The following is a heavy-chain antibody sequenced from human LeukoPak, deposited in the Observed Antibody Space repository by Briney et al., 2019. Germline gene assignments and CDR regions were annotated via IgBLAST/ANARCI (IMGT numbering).Heavy chain of an antibody. D-gene: IGHD1-26*01. Sequence: GGSLRLSCAASGFTFSSYAMSWVRQAPGKGLEWVSAIIGSGGSTYYADSVKGRFTISRDNSKNTLYLQMNSLRAEDTAVYYCAKDRVAAAATWELLGIFDYWGQGTLVTVSS. V-gene: IGHV3-23*01. J-gene: IGHJ4*02. CDR1: GFTFSSYA. CDR2: IIGSGGST. CDR3: AKDRVAAAATWELLGIFDY.